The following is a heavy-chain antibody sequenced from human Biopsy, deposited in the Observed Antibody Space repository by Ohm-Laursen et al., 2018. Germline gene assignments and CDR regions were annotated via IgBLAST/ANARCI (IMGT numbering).Heavy chain of an antibody. Sequence: GTLSLTCTVSGDSVTKYYWSWIRQPPGKGLEWIGHIYYSVMTNYNPSLQSRVSISVDTPRNQVSLTLSSVTAADTAVYYCARDSGILNCGNFKYYHYYGMDVWGQGTKVTVSS. J-gene: IGHJ6*02. V-gene: IGHV4-59*02. CDR2: IYYSVMT. CDR1: GDSVTKYY. CDR3: ARDSGILNCGNFKYYHYYGMDV. D-gene: IGHD4-23*01.